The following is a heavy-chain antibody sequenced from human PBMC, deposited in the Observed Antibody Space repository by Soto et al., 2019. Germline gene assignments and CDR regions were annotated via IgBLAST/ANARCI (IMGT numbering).Heavy chain of an antibody. CDR2: IIPIFGTA. D-gene: IGHD5-12*01. CDR1: GGTFSSYA. CDR3: ARERLRRGDFDY. Sequence: QVQLVQAGAEVKKPGSSVKVSCKASGGTFSSYAISWVRQAPGQGLEWMGGIIPIFGTANYAQKFQGRVTITADESTSTAYMELSSLRSEDTAAYYCARERLRRGDFDYWGQGTLVTVSS. J-gene: IGHJ4*02. V-gene: IGHV1-69*01.